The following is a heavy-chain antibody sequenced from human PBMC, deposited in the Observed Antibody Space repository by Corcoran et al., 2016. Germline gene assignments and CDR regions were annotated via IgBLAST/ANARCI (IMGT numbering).Heavy chain of an antibody. CDR2: IYPGDSDT. CDR1: GYDFISYW. Sequence: EVQLVQSGAEVKKPGESLEISCKGSGYDFISYWIAWVRQMPGKGLEWMGIIYPGDSDTRYCPSFQGQVTIAVDKSTTTAYLHWSSLRLSATDKCDGGSPPLSHYGVNPPWYFELWGRGTLVTVSS. V-gene: IGHV5-51*01. D-gene: IGHD4-17*01. CDR3: GSPPLSHYGVNPPWYFEL. J-gene: IGHJ2*01.